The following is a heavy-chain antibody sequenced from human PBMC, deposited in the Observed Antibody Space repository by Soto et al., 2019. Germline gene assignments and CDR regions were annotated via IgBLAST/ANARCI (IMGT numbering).Heavy chain of an antibody. Sequence: EVRLSESGGGLARPGGSLRLSCEASGLNFAGYAMSWVRQAPGKGLDWVSSLSSSGEKTYYSDSVRGRFTISRENTKNTVYLQMNTLSADDTAVYFCAKESLFPSIQGIITNWGQGVVVTVSS. D-gene: IGHD2-2*01. CDR2: LSSSGEKT. CDR1: GLNFAGYA. CDR3: AKESLFPSIQGIITN. V-gene: IGHV3-23*01. J-gene: IGHJ4*02.